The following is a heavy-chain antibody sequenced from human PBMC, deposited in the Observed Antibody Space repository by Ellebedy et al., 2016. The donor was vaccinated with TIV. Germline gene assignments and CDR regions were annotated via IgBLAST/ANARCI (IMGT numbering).Heavy chain of an antibody. D-gene: IGHD2-15*01. V-gene: IGHV3-23*01. CDR3: AKEGAATRGGVDY. CDR1: GFTFSSYA. J-gene: IGHJ4*02. CDR2: FSGSGGPT. Sequence: GESLKISCAASGFTFSSYAMSWVRRAPGKGLEWVSAFSGSGGPTYYADSVKGRFTISRDNSKNTLYLQMRSLRAEDTAVYYCAKEGAATRGGVDYWGQGTLVTVSS.